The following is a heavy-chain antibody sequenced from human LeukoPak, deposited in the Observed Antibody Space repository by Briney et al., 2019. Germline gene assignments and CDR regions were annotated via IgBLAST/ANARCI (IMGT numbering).Heavy chain of an antibody. CDR3: ANGDSSGWYDGFIDY. CDR2: ISNGGTKK. D-gene: IGHD6-19*01. V-gene: IGHV3-30*05. J-gene: IGHJ4*02. Sequence: PGGSLRLSCAASGFTFNTYGMHWVRQAPGKGLEWVAFISNGGTKKYYTDSVKGRFTISRDNSKDTLYLQMNSLTAEDTALYYCANGDSSGWYDGFIDYWGQGTLVTVSS. CDR1: GFTFNTYG.